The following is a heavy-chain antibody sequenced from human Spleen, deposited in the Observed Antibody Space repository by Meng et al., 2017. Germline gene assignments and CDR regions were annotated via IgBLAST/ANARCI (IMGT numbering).Heavy chain of an antibody. V-gene: IGHV4-34*01. CDR3: ARGPTTMAHDFDY. J-gene: IGHJ4*02. CDR2: INHGGST. D-gene: IGHD4-11*01. CDR1: GESLSGYY. Sequence: QVQLQQWGSGLLKPSETLSLTCAVYGESLSGYYWSWIRQPPGKGLEWIGEINHGGSTNYNPSLESRATISVDTSQNNLSLKLSSVTAADSAVYYCARGPTTMAHDFDYWGQGTLVTVSS.